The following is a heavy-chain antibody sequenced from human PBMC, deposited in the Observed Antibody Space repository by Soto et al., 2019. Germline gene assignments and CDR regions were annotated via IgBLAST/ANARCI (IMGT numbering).Heavy chain of an antibody. J-gene: IGHJ2*01. CDR3: ARRRGIVVVITTDWYFDL. CDR2: INHSGST. CDR1: GGSFSGYY. Sequence: QVQLQQWGAGLLKPSETLSLTCAVYGGSFSGYYWSWIRQPPGKGLEWIGEINHSGSTNYNPSLTSRVTISVDTSKNQFSLKLSSVTAADTAVYYCARRRGIVVVITTDWYFDLWGRGTLVTVSS. D-gene: IGHD3-22*01. V-gene: IGHV4-34*01.